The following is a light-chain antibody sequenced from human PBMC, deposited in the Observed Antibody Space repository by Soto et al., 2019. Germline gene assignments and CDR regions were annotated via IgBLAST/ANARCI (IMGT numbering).Light chain of an antibody. CDR3: QQYGSSSST. J-gene: IGKJ1*01. V-gene: IGKV3-20*01. Sequence: EIVLTQSPGTLSLSPGERATLSCRASQSVSSSYLAWYQQKPGQAPRLLIYGASSRATGIPDRFSGRGSGTDFTLTISRLEPEDFAVDYGQQYGSSSSTLGQGHNVDIK. CDR2: GAS. CDR1: QSVSSSY.